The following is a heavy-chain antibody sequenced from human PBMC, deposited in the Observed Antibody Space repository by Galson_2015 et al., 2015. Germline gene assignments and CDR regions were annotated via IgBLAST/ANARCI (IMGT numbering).Heavy chain of an antibody. V-gene: IGHV3-33*01. Sequence: SLRLSCAASGFTFSSYGMHWVRQAPGKGLEWVAVIWYDGSNKYYADSVKGRFTISRHNSKNTLYLQMNSLRAEDTAVYYCARVRGYSYGTFDYWGQGTLVTVSS. CDR1: GFTFSSYG. CDR2: IWYDGSNK. J-gene: IGHJ4*02. CDR3: ARVRGYSYGTFDY. D-gene: IGHD5-18*01.